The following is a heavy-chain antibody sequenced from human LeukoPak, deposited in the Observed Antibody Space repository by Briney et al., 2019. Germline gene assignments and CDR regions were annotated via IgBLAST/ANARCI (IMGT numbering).Heavy chain of an antibody. J-gene: IGHJ3*02. Sequence: GGSLRLSCAASGFTFRRYAMTWVRQTPGKGLEWVSSICGPGDHTYYADSVKGRFTISRDNSKNTLYPQMNSLRAEDTAVYYCAKEDVPARGDAFDIWGQGTMVTVSS. V-gene: IGHV3-23*01. CDR3: AKEDVPARGDAFDI. D-gene: IGHD2-2*01. CDR2: ICGPGDHT. CDR1: GFTFRRYA.